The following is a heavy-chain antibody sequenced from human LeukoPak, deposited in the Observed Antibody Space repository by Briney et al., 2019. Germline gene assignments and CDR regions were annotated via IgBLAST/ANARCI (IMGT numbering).Heavy chain of an antibody. D-gene: IGHD1-26*01. J-gene: IGHJ3*02. Sequence: PSETLSLTCTVSGGSISSYYWSWIRQPPGMGLEWIGYIYYSGSTNYNPSLKSRVTISVDTSKNQFSLKLSSVTAADTAVYYCAGGWELDAFDIWGQGTMVTVSS. V-gene: IGHV4-59*01. CDR3: AGGWELDAFDI. CDR2: IYYSGST. CDR1: GGSISSYY.